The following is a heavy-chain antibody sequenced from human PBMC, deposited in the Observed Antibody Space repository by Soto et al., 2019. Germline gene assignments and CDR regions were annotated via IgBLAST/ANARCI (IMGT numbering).Heavy chain of an antibody. D-gene: IGHD2-15*01. CDR1: GFTFSSYG. V-gene: IGHV3-33*01. Sequence: QVQLVESGGGVVQPGRSLRLSCAASGFTFSSYGMHWVRQAPGKGLEWVAVIWYDGSNKYYADSVKGRFTISRDNSKNTLYLQMNSLRAEDTAVYYCARNSLGYCSGGGCIGTYYFDYWGQGTLVTVSS. J-gene: IGHJ4*02. CDR2: IWYDGSNK. CDR3: ARNSLGYCSGGGCIGTYYFDY.